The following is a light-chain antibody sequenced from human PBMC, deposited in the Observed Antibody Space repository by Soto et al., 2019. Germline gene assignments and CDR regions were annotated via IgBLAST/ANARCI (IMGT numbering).Light chain of an antibody. V-gene: IGLV2-23*01. Sequence: QPVLTQPASVSGSPGQSITISCTGTSSDVGSYNLVSWYQQHPGKAPKLMIYEGSKRPSGVSNRFSGSKSGNTASLTISGLQAEDEADYYCCSYAGIGVVFGGGTKVTVL. CDR3: CSYAGIGVV. CDR1: SSDVGSYNL. CDR2: EGS. J-gene: IGLJ2*01.